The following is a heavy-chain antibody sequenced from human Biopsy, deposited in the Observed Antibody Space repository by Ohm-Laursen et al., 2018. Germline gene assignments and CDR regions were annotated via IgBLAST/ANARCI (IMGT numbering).Heavy chain of an antibody. V-gene: IGHV4-4*07. J-gene: IGHJ6*02. CDR2: TYKGGNT. CDR3: ARDLPSSYYYAMDV. CDR1: GGDINNYY. Sequence: SQTLSLTCNVSGGDINNYYWSWIRQPAGKGLEWIGHTYKGGNTNHNPSLKSRVSTSVDTSKNQLSLTLRSVTAADTAVYYCARDLPSSYYYAMDVWGQGTTVTVSS.